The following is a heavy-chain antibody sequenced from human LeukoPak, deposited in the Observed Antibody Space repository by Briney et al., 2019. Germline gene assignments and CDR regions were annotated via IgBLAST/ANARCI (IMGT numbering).Heavy chain of an antibody. Sequence: SETLSLTCTVSGGSISSYYWSWIRQPPGKGLEWIGYIYYSGSTNYNPSLKSRVTISVDTSKNQFSLKLSSVTAADTAVYYCARVGVGYSSGWYGNWFDPRGQGTLVTVSS. CDR2: IYYSGST. CDR1: GGSISSYY. V-gene: IGHV4-59*01. D-gene: IGHD6-19*01. CDR3: ARVGVGYSSGWYGNWFDP. J-gene: IGHJ5*02.